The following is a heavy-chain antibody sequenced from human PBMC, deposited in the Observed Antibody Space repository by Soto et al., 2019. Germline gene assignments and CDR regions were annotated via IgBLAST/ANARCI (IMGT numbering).Heavy chain of an antibody. Sequence: SETLSLNCTVTGDSINNRSYYWGWIRQPPGKGLEWIGSIYYSGSTNYNPSLKSRVTISVDTSKNQFSLKLSSVTAADTAVYYCAIGGSGSYYNPYYFDYWGQGTLVTVSS. J-gene: IGHJ4*02. CDR2: IYYSGST. D-gene: IGHD3-10*01. CDR1: GDSINNRSYY. CDR3: AIGGSGSYYNPYYFDY. V-gene: IGHV4-39*07.